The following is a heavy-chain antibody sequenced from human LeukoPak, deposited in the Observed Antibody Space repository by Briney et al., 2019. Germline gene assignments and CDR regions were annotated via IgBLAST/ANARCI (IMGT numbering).Heavy chain of an antibody. Sequence: SETLSLTCTVSGGSISSYYWGWIRQPPGKGLEWIGSIYYSGSTYYNPSLKSRVTISVDTSKNQFSLKLSSVTAADTAVYYCARDRGTMVRGVPNYFDYWGQGTLVTVSS. CDR2: IYYSGST. V-gene: IGHV4-39*07. CDR3: ARDRGTMVRGVPNYFDY. J-gene: IGHJ4*02. D-gene: IGHD3-10*01. CDR1: GGSISSYY.